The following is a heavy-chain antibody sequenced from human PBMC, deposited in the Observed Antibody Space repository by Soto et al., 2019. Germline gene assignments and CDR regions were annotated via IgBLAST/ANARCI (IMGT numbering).Heavy chain of an antibody. J-gene: IGHJ5*02. CDR3: ANLYSSVGWFDP. CDR1: GGSISSGGYS. Sequence: SETLSLTCAVSGGSISSGGYSWSWIRQPPGKGPEWIGYVYDSGATNYDLFLVSRVTITADESTSTAYMELSSLRSEDTAVYYCANLYSSVGWFDPWGQGTLVTVSS. D-gene: IGHD6-19*01. CDR2: VYDSGAT. V-gene: IGHV4-61*08.